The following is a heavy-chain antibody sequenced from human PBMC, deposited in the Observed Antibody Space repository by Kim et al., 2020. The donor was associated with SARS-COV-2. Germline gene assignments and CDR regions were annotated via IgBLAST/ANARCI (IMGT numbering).Heavy chain of an antibody. CDR3: AKNHEFCSGASCYFDY. Sequence: GGSLRLSCAASGFTFSNFAMTWVRQAPGQGLEWVSTILSSDEHIYYADSVKGRFTISRDNSKNTLYVQMDSLRAEDTAIYFCAKNHEFCSGASCYFDYWGQVTLVTVSS. CDR2: ILSSDEHI. V-gene: IGHV3-23*01. J-gene: IGHJ4*02. CDR1: GFTFSNFA. D-gene: IGHD2-15*01.